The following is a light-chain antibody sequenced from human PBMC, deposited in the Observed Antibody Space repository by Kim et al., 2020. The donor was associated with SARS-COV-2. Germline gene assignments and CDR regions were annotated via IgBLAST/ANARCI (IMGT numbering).Light chain of an antibody. Sequence: SSELTQDSAVSVALGQTVRITCQGDNLRMYYASWYQQKPGQAPTLVIFARNNRPSGIPDRFSGSSSGNTASLTITGAQAEDEADYYCKSRDSSGNLLVFGGGTQLTVL. CDR3: KSRDSSGNLLV. J-gene: IGLJ2*01. V-gene: IGLV3-19*01. CDR2: ARN. CDR1: NLRMYY.